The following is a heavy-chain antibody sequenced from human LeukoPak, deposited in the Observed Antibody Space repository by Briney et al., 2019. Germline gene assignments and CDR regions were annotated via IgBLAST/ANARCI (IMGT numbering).Heavy chain of an antibody. V-gene: IGHV1-18*01. CDR1: GGTFTSYG. CDR3: ARDPCGGDCYSWNYYYYYGMDV. CDR2: ISAYNGNT. Sequence: ASVKVSCKASGGTFTSYGISWVRQAPGQGLEWMGWISAYNGNTNYAQKLQGRVTMTTDTSTSTAYMELRSLRSDDTAVYYCARDPCGGDCYSWNYYYYYGMDVWGQGTTVTVSS. J-gene: IGHJ6*02. D-gene: IGHD2-21*02.